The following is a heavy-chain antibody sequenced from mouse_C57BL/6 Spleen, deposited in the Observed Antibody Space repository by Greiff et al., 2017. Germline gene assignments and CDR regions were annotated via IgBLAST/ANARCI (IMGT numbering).Heavy chain of an antibody. CDR1: GFSLTTYG. Sequence: VQLQESGPGLVAPSQSLSITCTVSGFSLTTYGVDWVRQSPGKGLEWLGVIWGVGSTNYNSALKSRLSISKDNSKSQVFLKMNSLQTDDTAMYYGGSGGGASSGFAYWGQGTLVTVSA. V-gene: IGHV2-6*01. CDR2: IWGVGST. J-gene: IGHJ3*01. D-gene: IGHD3-1*01. CDR3: GSGGGASSGFAY.